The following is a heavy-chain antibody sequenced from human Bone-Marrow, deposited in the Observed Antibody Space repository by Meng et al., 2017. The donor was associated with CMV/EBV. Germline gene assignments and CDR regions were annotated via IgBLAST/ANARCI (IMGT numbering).Heavy chain of an antibody. Sequence: ASVKVSCKASGGTFSSHAISWVRQAPGQGLEWMGWINPNSGGTNYAQKFQGRVTMTRDTSISTAYMELSRLRSDDTAVYYCARTRKDSSSSHYFDYWGQGQLVNVSS. V-gene: IGHV1-2*02. CDR2: INPNSGGT. J-gene: IGHJ4*02. CDR3: ARTRKDSSSSHYFDY. CDR1: GGTFSSHA. D-gene: IGHD6-6*01.